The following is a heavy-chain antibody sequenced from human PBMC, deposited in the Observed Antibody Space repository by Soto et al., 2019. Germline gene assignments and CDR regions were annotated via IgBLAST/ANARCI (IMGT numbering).Heavy chain of an antibody. J-gene: IGHJ4*02. D-gene: IGHD3-22*01. CDR1: GGSIGSGGYY. CDR2: IHYSGNT. V-gene: IGHV4-31*03. CDR3: XXXNHDDISGRTPLLFDS. Sequence: QVQLQESGPGLVKPSQTLSLTCTVSGGSIGSGGYYWDWIRQHPGKGPEWIGYIHYSGNTYYNPSLKSRLTISLDTSKXXXXXXXXXXXXXXXXXXXXXXNHDDISGRTPLLFDSWGQGTLVTVSS.